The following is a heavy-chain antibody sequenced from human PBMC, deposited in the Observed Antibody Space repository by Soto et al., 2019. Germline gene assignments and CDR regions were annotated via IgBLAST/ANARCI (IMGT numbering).Heavy chain of an antibody. D-gene: IGHD6-19*01. V-gene: IGHV5-51*01. J-gene: IGHJ6*02. CDR3: ARHADNSSGWYRYYYGMDV. CDR1: GYSFISYW. CDR2: IHPGDSDT. Sequence: GESLKISCKAYGYSFISYWIVWVRQMPGKGLEWMGIIHPGDSDTKYSPSFQGQVSISADKSISTAYLQWSSLKASDTAMYYCARHADNSSGWYRYYYGMDVWGQGTTVTVSS.